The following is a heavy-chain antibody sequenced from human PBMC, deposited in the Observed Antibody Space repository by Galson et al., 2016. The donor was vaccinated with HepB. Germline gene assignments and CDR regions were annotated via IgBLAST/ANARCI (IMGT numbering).Heavy chain of an antibody. Sequence: SVKVSCKASGGSFGSYAINWVRQAPGQGLEWMGGIIPTFATPTYAQKFQGRVSITADESTRTAYMELSSLTSEDTAIYYCARAQDVDLTRTDYWGQGALVPVSS. CDR2: IIPTFATP. CDR3: ARAQDVDLTRTDY. D-gene: IGHD5-12*01. CDR1: GGSFGSYA. V-gene: IGHV1-69*13. J-gene: IGHJ4*02.